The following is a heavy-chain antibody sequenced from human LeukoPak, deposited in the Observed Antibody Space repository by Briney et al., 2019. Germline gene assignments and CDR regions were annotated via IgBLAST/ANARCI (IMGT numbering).Heavy chain of an antibody. CDR1: GFTFSSYA. D-gene: IGHD3-3*01. J-gene: IGHJ4*02. CDR3: ANTYFWSGYYTPSLDY. V-gene: IGHV3-23*01. CDR2: IRGSGAST. Sequence: GRSLRLSCAASGFTFSSYAMNWVRQAPGKGLEWVSSIRGSGASTDYADSVKGRFTISRDNSKNTLYLLMNSLRAEDTAVYYCANTYFWSGYYTPSLDYWGQGTLVTVSS.